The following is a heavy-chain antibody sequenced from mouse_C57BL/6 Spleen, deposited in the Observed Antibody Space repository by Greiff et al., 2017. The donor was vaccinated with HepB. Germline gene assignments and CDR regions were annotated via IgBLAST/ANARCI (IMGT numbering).Heavy chain of an antibody. CDR2: IDPENGDT. CDR1: GFNIKDDY. Sequence: EVQLQQSGAELVRPGASVKLSCTASGFNIKDDYMHWVKQRPEQGLEWIGWIDPENGDTEYASKFQGKATITADKSSNTAYLQLSSLTSEDTAVYYCTTDSNSFAYWGQGTLVTVSA. D-gene: IGHD2-5*01. CDR3: TTDSNSFAY. J-gene: IGHJ3*01. V-gene: IGHV14-4*01.